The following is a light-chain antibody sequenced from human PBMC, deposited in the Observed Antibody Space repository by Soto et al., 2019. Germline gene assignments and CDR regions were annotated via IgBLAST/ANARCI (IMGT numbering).Light chain of an antibody. Sequence: IVLIQSPATLSLSPGERATLSCRASQSVANYLAWYQQKPGQAPRLLLYDTSNRATDIPARFSGSGSGTDFTLTISSLETEDFAIYYCQQRANWPGTFGQGTKVEVK. CDR3: QQRANWPGT. J-gene: IGKJ1*01. CDR2: DTS. V-gene: IGKV3-11*01. CDR1: QSVANY.